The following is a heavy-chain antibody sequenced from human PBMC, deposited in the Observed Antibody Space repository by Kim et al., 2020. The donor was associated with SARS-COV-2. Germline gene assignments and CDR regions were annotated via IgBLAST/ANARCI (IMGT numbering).Heavy chain of an antibody. J-gene: IGHJ6*02. CDR2: ISGSGGST. CDR3: AKDTPFEYKNYYGMDV. V-gene: IGHV3-23*01. Sequence: GGSLRLSCAASGFTFSSYAMSWVRQAPGKGLEWVSAISGSGGSTYYADSVKGRFTISRDNSKNTLYLQMNSLRAEDTAVYYCAKDTPFEYKNYYGMDVWGQGTTVTVSS. D-gene: IGHD6-6*01. CDR1: GFTFSSYA.